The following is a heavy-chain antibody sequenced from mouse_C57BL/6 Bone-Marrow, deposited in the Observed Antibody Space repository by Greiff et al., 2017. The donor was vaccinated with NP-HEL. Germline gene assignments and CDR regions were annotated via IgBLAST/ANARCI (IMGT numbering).Heavy chain of an antibody. Sequence: QVQLQQPGAELVKPGASVKLSCKASGYTFTSYWMHWVKQRPGQGLEWIGMIHPNSGSTNYNEKFKSKATLTVDKSSSTAYMQLSSLTSEDSAVYYCARGISTTVPYWYFDVWGTGTTVTVSS. CDR1: GYTFTSYW. D-gene: IGHD1-1*01. J-gene: IGHJ1*03. CDR2: IHPNSGST. V-gene: IGHV1-64*01. CDR3: ARGISTTVPYWYFDV.